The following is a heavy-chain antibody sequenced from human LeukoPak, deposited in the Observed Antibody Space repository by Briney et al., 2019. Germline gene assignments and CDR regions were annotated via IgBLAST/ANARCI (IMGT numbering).Heavy chain of an antibody. J-gene: IGHJ4*02. V-gene: IGHV1-2*02. CDR1: GYTFTGYY. D-gene: IGHD3-10*01. CDR2: INPNHGDT. Sequence: ASVKVSCKASGYTFTGYYMHWVRQAPGQGLEWMGWINPNHGDTNYAQKFQDRVSMTRDTSISTAYMHLSRLRSADTAVYYCARDPSMIRGENTPYFDYWGQGTLVTVSS. CDR3: ARDPSMIRGENTPYFDY.